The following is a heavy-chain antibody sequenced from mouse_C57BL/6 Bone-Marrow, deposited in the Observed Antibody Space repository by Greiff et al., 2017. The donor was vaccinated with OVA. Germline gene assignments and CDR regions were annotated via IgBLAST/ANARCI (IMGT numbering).Heavy chain of an antibody. CDR2: ISSGGSYT. Sequence: EVQGVESGGDLVKPGGSLKLSCAASGFTFSSYGMSWVRQTPDKRLEWVATISSGGSYTYYPDSVKGRFTISRDNAKNTLYLQMSSLKSEDTAMYYGARGLRDGDYAMDYWGQGTSVTVSS. V-gene: IGHV5-6*01. CDR1: GFTFSSYG. CDR3: ARGLRDGDYAMDY. J-gene: IGHJ4*01. D-gene: IGHD1-1*01.